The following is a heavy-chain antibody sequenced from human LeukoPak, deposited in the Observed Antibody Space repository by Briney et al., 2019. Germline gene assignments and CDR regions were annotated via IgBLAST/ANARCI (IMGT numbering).Heavy chain of an antibody. D-gene: IGHD6-13*01. V-gene: IGHV4-59*01. CDR1: GGSISSYY. Sequence: SETLSLTCTVSGGSISSYYWSWIRQPPGKGLEWIGYIYYSGSTNYNPSLKSRVTISVDTSKNQFSLKLSSVTAADTAVYYCARGSAGSSSWTLDSDAFDIWGQGTMVTVSP. J-gene: IGHJ3*02. CDR2: IYYSGST. CDR3: ARGSAGSSSWTLDSDAFDI.